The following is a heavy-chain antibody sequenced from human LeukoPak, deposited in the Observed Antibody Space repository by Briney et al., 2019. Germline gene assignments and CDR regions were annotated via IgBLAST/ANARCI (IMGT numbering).Heavy chain of an antibody. D-gene: IGHD3-10*01. CDR1: GYTFSSHG. J-gene: IGHJ4*02. Sequence: GASVKVSCKASGYTFSSHGISWVRQAPGQGLEWMGWMNPNSGNTGYAQKFQGRVTMTRNTSISTAYMELSNLRSEDTAVYYCARGVYGSGRKRGETRNYYFDYWGQGTLVTVSS. CDR3: ARGVYGSGRKRGETRNYYFDY. CDR2: MNPNSGNT. V-gene: IGHV1-8*01.